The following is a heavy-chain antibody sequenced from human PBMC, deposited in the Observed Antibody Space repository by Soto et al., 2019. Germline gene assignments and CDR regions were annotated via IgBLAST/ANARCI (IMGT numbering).Heavy chain of an antibody. CDR2: IGTAGDT. CDR3: ARLSGSYSSDWYFDL. V-gene: IGHV3-13*01. CDR1: GFTFSSYD. Sequence: EVQLVESGGGLVQPGGSLRLSCAASGFTFSSYDMHWVRQATGKGLEWVSAIGTAGDTYYPGSVKGRFTISRENAKNSLYLKMNSLRAADTAVYYCARLSGSYSSDWYFDLWGHGTLVTVSS. D-gene: IGHD1-26*01. J-gene: IGHJ2*01.